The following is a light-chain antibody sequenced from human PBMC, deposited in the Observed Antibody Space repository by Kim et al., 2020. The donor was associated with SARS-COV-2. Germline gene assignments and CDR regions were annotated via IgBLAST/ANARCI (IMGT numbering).Light chain of an antibody. CDR3: NSRDSSGIHYV. Sequence: SSELTQDPAVSVALGQTVRITCQGDRLRSYYASWYQQKPGQAPVLVIYGKNNRPSGIPDRFSGSSSGNTASLTITGVQAEDEADYYCNSRDSSGIHYVFGTGTKVTVL. V-gene: IGLV3-19*01. CDR1: RLRSYY. CDR2: GKN. J-gene: IGLJ1*01.